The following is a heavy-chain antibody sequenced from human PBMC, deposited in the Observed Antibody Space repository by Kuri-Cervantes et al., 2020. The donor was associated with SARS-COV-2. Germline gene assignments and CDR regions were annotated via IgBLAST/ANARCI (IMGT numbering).Heavy chain of an antibody. Sequence: ASVKVSCKASAYTFTAYFIHWVRQAPGQGLEWMGWINADSGVTDYAQRFRGRVTMTRDTSISTAYMELSSLTSADTAVDYCARSFGYAAFGGHAAVLDPWGQGTLVTVSS. V-gene: IGHV1-2*02. CDR3: ARSFGYAAFGGHAAVLDP. J-gene: IGHJ5*02. CDR2: INADSGVT. D-gene: IGHD3-16*01. CDR1: AYTFTAYF.